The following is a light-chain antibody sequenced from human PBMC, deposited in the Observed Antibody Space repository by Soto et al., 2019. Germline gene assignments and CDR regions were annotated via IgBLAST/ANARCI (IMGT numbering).Light chain of an antibody. Sequence: QSALTQPRSVSGSPGQSVTISCTGTSSDVGCYNYVSWYQQHPGKAPKVMIYDVSERPSGVPDRFSGSKSGNTASLTISGLQAEDEADYYCCSYAGSPRYVFGTGTQLTVL. CDR3: CSYAGSPRYV. CDR2: DVS. J-gene: IGLJ1*01. CDR1: SSDVGCYNY. V-gene: IGLV2-11*01.